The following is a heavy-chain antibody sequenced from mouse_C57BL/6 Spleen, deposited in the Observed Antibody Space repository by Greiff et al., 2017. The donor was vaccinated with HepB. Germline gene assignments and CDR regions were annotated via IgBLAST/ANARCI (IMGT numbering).Heavy chain of an antibody. CDR1: GFSLTSYA. J-gene: IGHJ4*01. CDR2: IWTGGGT. V-gene: IGHV2-9-1*01. CDR3: ARNLGVYYSNPYAMDY. D-gene: IGHD2-5*01. Sequence: QVQLQQSGPGLVAPSQRLSITCTVSGFSLTSYAISWVRQPPGKGLEWLGVIWTGGGTNYNSALKSRLSISKDNSKSQVFLKMNSLQTDDTARYYCARNLGVYYSNPYAMDYWGQGTSVTVSS.